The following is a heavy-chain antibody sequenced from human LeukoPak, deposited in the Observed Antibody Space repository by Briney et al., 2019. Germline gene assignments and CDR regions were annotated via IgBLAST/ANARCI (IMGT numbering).Heavy chain of an antibody. CDR2: IYTTGST. Sequence: PSETLSLTCTVSGGSISSGSYYWSWIRQPAGKGLEWIGRIYTTGSTNYNPSLKSRVTISVDTSKKQVSLNLSSVTAADTAAYYCARHYGDYLNFYNYYYMDVWGKGTTVTISS. CDR3: ARHYGDYLNFYNYYYMDV. D-gene: IGHD4-17*01. J-gene: IGHJ6*03. CDR1: GGSISSGSYY. V-gene: IGHV4-61*02.